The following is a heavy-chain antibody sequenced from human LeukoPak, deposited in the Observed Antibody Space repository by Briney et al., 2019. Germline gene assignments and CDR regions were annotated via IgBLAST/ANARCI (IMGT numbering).Heavy chain of an antibody. J-gene: IGHJ6*02. CDR2: ISYDGSNK. CDR1: GFTFSSYA. D-gene: IGHD3-22*01. V-gene: IGHV3-30-3*01. Sequence: GGSLRLSCAASGFTFSSYAMHWVRQAPGKGLEWVAVISYDGSNKYYADSVKGRFTISRDNSKNTLYLQMNSLRPEDTAVYFCARGGGGYYDTSDRPRMDAWGQGTTVIVSS. CDR3: ARGGGGYYDTSDRPRMDA.